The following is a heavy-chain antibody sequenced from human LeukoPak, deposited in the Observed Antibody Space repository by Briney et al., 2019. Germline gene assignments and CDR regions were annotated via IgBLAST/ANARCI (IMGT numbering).Heavy chain of an antibody. V-gene: IGHV4-59*11. CDR1: GGSLSSHY. Sequence: PSETLSLTCTVSGGSLSSHYWSWIRQPPGKGLEWVGYIYYSGSTNYNPSLKSRVTMSVDTSKSQFSLKLSSVTAADTAVYYCARMREWFDPWGQGTLVTVSS. J-gene: IGHJ5*02. CDR3: ARMREWFDP. CDR2: IYYSGST.